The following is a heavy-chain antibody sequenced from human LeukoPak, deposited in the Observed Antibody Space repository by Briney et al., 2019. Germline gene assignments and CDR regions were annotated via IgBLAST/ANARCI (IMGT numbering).Heavy chain of an antibody. CDR1: GFTFSDYY. CDR3: VKVRIAAAGNGGSFDI. V-gene: IGHV3-11*01. CDR2: ISSSGSTI. Sequence: GGSLRLSCAASGFTFSDYYMSWIREAPGKGLEWVSYISSSGSTIYYADSVKGRFTISRVNAKNSLYLQMNSLRAEDTAVYYCVKVRIAAAGNGGSFDIWGQGTMVTVSS. J-gene: IGHJ3*02. D-gene: IGHD6-13*01.